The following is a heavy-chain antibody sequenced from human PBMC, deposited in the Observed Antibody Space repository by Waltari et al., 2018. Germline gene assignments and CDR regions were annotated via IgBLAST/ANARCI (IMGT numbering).Heavy chain of an antibody. J-gene: IGHJ5*02. CDR3: ARGRGGVMTTVTRFDP. D-gene: IGHD4-17*01. Sequence: QLQLPESGPGLVTPSETLSLTCTVSGGSIRSPSYQWGWIRHPPGKGLEWSGRIYYSGSTYYNPSRKSRVTIAVDTSKNQFSLKLSSVTAADTAVYYCARGRGGVMTTVTRFDPWGQGTLVTVSS. CDR1: GGSIRSPSYQ. V-gene: IGHV4-39*01. CDR2: IYYSGST.